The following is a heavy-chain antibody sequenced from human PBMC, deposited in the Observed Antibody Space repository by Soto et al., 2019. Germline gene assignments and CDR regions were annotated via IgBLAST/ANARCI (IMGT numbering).Heavy chain of an antibody. CDR2: VFYTARA. V-gene: IGHV4-59*01. J-gene: IGHJ6*01. Sequence: SETLPLTCTVSGGSLGSYYWSWKRQTPGKGLEWIGYVFYTARANYNASLKSRVSISLDTSNYQFSLKLTSVTAADTAVYYCARDGDGRMTTNPYYYNGMDVGGPGTTVTVSS. CDR1: GGSLGSYY. CDR3: ARDGDGRMTTNPYYYNGMDV. D-gene: IGHD4-4*01.